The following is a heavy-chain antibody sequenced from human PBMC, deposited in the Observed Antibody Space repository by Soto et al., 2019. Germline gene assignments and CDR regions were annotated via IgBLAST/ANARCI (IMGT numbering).Heavy chain of an antibody. CDR2: IIPIFGTA. D-gene: IGHD4-17*01. CDR3: ARSTVTTDYFDY. V-gene: IGHV1-69*01. J-gene: IGHJ4*02. Sequence: QVQLVQSGAEVKKPGSSVKVSCKASGGTFSSYAITWVRQAPGQGLEWMGGIIPIFGTANYAQKFQGRVTITADESTSRAYMELSSLRSEDTAVYYCARSTVTTDYFDYWGQGTLVTVSS. CDR1: GGTFSSYA.